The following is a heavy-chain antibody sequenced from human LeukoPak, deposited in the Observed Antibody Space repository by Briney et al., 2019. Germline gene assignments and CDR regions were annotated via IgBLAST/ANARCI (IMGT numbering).Heavy chain of an antibody. Sequence: GGSLRLSCTASGFTFSSHWMTWVRQAPGKGLEWVANIKQDGSEKYYVDSVKGRFTISRDNAKNSLYLQMNSLRAEDTAVYYCARADYIFDYWGQGTLVTVSS. D-gene: IGHD4-11*01. CDR1: GFTFSSHW. V-gene: IGHV3-7*03. CDR3: ARADYIFDY. CDR2: IKQDGSEK. J-gene: IGHJ4*02.